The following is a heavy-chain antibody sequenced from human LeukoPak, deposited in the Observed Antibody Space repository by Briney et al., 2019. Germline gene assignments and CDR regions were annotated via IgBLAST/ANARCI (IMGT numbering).Heavy chain of an antibody. CDR2: INRSGST. CDR1: GGSLSGNY. CDR3: AREAGGYWFDP. D-gene: IGHD3-16*01. V-gene: IGHV4-34*01. Sequence: SETLSLTCAVYGGSLSGNYWSWIRQPPGKGLEWIGEINRSGSTKYNPSLKSRVTISVDTSKNQLSLRLSSVTAADTAVYYCAREAGGYWFDPWGQGTLVTVSS. J-gene: IGHJ5*02.